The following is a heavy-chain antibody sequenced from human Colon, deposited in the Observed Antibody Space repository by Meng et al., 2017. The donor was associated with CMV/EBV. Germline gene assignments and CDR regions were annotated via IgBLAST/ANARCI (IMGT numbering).Heavy chain of an antibody. J-gene: IGHJ5*02. D-gene: IGHD6-6*01. CDR1: DGPFSSYA. CDR2: IPPILGIA. V-gene: IGHV1-69*10. CDR3: ARDTLGAARLPRFDP. Sequence: SDGPFSSYAISWVRQAPGQGLEWMGGIPPILGIANYAQKFQGRATITADTSTSTAYMELSILTSESTALYYCARDTLGAARLPRFDPWGQGTLVTVSS.